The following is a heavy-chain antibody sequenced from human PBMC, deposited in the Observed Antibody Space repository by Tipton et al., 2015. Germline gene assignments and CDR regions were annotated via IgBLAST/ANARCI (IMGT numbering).Heavy chain of an antibody. CDR1: AYSITTDYY. CDR3: ARGLLLWFGMSDY. Sequence: LRLSCAVSAYSITTDYYWVWIRQAPGKGLEWIGAISHSGNTFYNPSLKSRVTISADTSKNQFSLKLNSVTAADTAVYYCARGLLLWFGMSDYWGRGTLVTVSS. D-gene: IGHD3-10*01. CDR2: ISHSGNT. V-gene: IGHV4-38-2*01. J-gene: IGHJ4*02.